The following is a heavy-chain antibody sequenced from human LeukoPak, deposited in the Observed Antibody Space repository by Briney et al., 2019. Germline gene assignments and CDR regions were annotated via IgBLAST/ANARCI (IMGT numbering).Heavy chain of an antibody. CDR2: ISYDGSNK. CDR3: ATRDLYYDFWSGYGSYGMDV. V-gene: IGHV3-30*03. Sequence: PGRSLRLSCAASGFTFGSYGMHWVRQAPGKGLEWVAVISYDGSNKYYADSVKGRFTISRDNSKNTLYLQMNSLRAEDTAVYYCATRDLYYDFWSGYGSYGMDVWGQGTTVTVSS. D-gene: IGHD3-3*01. CDR1: GFTFGSYG. J-gene: IGHJ6*02.